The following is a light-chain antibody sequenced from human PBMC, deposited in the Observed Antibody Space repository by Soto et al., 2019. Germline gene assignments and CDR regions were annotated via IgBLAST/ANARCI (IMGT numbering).Light chain of an antibody. CDR3: QQYWT. V-gene: IGKV1-5*01. CDR1: QSISSW. CDR2: DAS. J-gene: IGKJ1*01. Sequence: DIQMTQSPSTLSASVGDRVTITCRASQSISSWLAWYQQKPGKAPKLLIYDASSLESGVPSRFSGSGSGTEFTLTISSLQPDDFATYYCQQYWTFGPGTKVDIK.